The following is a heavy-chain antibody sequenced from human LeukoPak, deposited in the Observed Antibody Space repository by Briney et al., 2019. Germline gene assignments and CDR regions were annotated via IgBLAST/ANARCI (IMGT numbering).Heavy chain of an antibody. Sequence: ASVKVSCKASGGTFSSYPISWVRQAPGQGLAWMGGIIPMFGTTNYALKFQGRVTITADESTSTAYMELGSLESEDTAVYYCARVTQRDSNLYGMDVWGQGTTVTVSS. CDR2: IIPMFGTT. D-gene: IGHD4-11*01. CDR1: GGTFSSYP. CDR3: ARVTQRDSNLYGMDV. J-gene: IGHJ6*02. V-gene: IGHV1-69*13.